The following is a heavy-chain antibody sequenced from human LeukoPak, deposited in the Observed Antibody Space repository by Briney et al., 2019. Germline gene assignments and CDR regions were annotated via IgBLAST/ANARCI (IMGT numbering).Heavy chain of an antibody. D-gene: IGHD5-12*01. Sequence: SETLSLTCTVSGGSISSGDHYWSWIRQPPGKGLEWIGYIYYSGSTYYNPSLKSRVTISVDTSKNQFSLKLSSVTAADTAVYYCARGGGYDSHYYYYGMDVWGQGTTVTVSS. V-gene: IGHV4-30-4*01. CDR1: GGSISSGDHY. J-gene: IGHJ6*02. CDR3: ARGGGYDSHYYYYGMDV. CDR2: IYYSGST.